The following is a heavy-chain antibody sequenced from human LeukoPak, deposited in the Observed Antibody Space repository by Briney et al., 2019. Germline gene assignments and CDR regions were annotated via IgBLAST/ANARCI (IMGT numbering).Heavy chain of an antibody. J-gene: IGHJ3*02. D-gene: IGHD6-6*01. CDR2: INPNSGGT. CDR1: EYTFTGYY. Sequence: ASVKVSCKASEYTFTGYYMHWVRQAPGQGLEWMGWINPNSGGTNYAQKFQGRVTMTRDTSISTAYMELSRLRSDDTAVYYCARDPIGDSSSSDAFDIWGQGTMVTVSS. V-gene: IGHV1-2*02. CDR3: ARDPIGDSSSSDAFDI.